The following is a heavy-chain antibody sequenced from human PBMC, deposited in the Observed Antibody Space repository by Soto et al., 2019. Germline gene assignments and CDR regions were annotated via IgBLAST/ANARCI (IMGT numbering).Heavy chain of an antibody. J-gene: IGHJ4*02. CDR1: GFTFSTYW. Sequence: TGGSLRLSCSASGFTFSTYWMSWVRQAPGKGLEWVANIKQDGSEKYYVDSVKGRFTISRDNAKNSLYLQMNSLRAEDTAVYYCARESLGYCTSTSCYWSEDYWGQGALVTVSS. V-gene: IGHV3-7*03. D-gene: IGHD2-2*01. CDR3: ARESLGYCTSTSCYWSEDY. CDR2: IKQDGSEK.